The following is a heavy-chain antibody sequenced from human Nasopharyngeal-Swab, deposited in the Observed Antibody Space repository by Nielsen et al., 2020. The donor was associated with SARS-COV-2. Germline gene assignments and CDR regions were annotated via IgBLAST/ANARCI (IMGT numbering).Heavy chain of an antibody. V-gene: IGHV3-21*04. D-gene: IGHD1-26*01. CDR1: GFTFSSYS. CDR3: ASPRGVGATPFDY. Sequence: GGSLRLSCAASGFTFSSYSMNWVRQAPGKGLEWVSSISSSSSYIYYADSVKGRFTISRDNAKNSLYLQMDSLRAEDTAVYYCASPRGVGATPFDYWGQGTLVTVSS. CDR2: ISSSSSYI. J-gene: IGHJ4*02.